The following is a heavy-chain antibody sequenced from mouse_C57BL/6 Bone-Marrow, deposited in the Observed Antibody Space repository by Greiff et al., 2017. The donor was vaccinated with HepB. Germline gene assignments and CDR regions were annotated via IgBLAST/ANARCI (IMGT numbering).Heavy chain of an antibody. D-gene: IGHD1-1*01. CDR3: ARCDYYGSSYRYFDV. V-gene: IGHV1-39*01. Sequence: VQLQQSGPELVKPGASVKISCKASGYSFTDYNMNWVKQSNGKSLEWIGVINPNYGTTCYKQKFKGKATLTVDQSSSTAYMQLNSLTSEDSAVYYCARCDYYGSSYRYFDVWGTGTTVTVSS. CDR1: GYSFTDYN. J-gene: IGHJ1*03. CDR2: INPNYGTT.